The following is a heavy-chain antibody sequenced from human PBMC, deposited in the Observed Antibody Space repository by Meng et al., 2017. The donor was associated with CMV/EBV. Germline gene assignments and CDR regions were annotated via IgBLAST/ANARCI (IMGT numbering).Heavy chain of an antibody. D-gene: IGHD3-3*01. Sequence: ASVKVSCKASGYTFTSYYMHWVRQAPGQGLEWMGIINPSGGSTSYAQKFQGRVTMTRDTSTSTVYMELSSLRSEDTAVYYCARAGGYDFCSGKPKYGMDVWGQGTTVTVSS. J-gene: IGHJ6*02. CDR3: ARAGGYDFCSGKPKYGMDV. CDR2: INPSGGST. V-gene: IGHV1-46*01. CDR1: GYTFTSYY.